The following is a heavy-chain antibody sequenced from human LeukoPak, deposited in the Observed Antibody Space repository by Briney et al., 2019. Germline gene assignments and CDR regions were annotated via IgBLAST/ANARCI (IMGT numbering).Heavy chain of an antibody. Sequence: SVKVSCKASGGTFSSYAISWVRQAPGQGLEWMGRIIPIFGTANYAQKFQGRVTITTDESTNTAYMELSSLRSEDTAVYHCARDYIAAAGRSWFDPWGQGTLVTVSS. V-gene: IGHV1-69*05. CDR1: GGTFSSYA. J-gene: IGHJ5*02. CDR2: IIPIFGTA. D-gene: IGHD6-13*01. CDR3: ARDYIAAAGRSWFDP.